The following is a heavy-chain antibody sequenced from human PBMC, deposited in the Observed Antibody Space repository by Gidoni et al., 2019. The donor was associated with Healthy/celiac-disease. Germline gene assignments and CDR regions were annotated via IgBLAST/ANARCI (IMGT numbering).Heavy chain of an antibody. CDR3: ARARGGSYQPYYYYYMDV. V-gene: IGHV3-21*01. CDR2: ISSSSSYI. Sequence: EVQLVESGGGLVKPGGSLRLSCAASGFTFSRYSMNWVRQAPGKGLEWVSSISSSSSYIYYADSVKGRFTISRDNAKNSLYLQMNSLRAEDTAVYYCARARGGSYQPYYYYYMDVWGKGTTVTVSS. D-gene: IGHD1-26*01. CDR1: GFTFSRYS. J-gene: IGHJ6*03.